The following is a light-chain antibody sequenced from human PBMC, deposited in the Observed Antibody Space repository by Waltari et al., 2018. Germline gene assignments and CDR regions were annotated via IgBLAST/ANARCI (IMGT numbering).Light chain of an antibody. Sequence: SYVLTQPPSVSVAPGETARITCGGNNIESKSVHWYRQRPGQAPVVVISYDNDRAAGIPGLFSGSNYGNTATLAISRVEGGDEAVYYCQVWDANTDPVVFGTGTEVTVL. CDR1: NIESKS. V-gene: IGLV3-21*01. CDR2: YDN. J-gene: IGLJ1*01. CDR3: QVWDANTDPVV.